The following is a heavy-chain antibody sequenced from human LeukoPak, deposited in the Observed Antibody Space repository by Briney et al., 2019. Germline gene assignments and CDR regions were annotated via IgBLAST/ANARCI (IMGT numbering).Heavy chain of an antibody. CDR1: GFTFSNSW. J-gene: IGHJ4*02. CDR2: IKQDGSEK. Sequence: GGSLRLSCAASGFTFSNSWMSWVRQAPGKGLEWVATIKQDGSEKYYVDSAKGRFSISRDNAKNSLFLQMISLRSEDTAVYFCARAYSYAFDYWGQGTLVTVAS. V-gene: IGHV3-7*04. CDR3: ARAYSYAFDY. D-gene: IGHD3-22*01.